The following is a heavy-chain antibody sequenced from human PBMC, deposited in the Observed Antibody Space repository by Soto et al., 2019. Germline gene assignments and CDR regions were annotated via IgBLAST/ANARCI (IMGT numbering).Heavy chain of an antibody. Sequence: QVQLVQSGAEVKKPGASVKVSCKVSGYTLTELSMHWVRQAPGKGLEWMGGFDPEDGETICAQKFQGRVTMTEDTSTDTADMELSSLRSEDTAVYYCATGGAITFGGVIVIGPFDYWGQGTLVTVSS. CDR1: GYTLTELS. V-gene: IGHV1-24*01. CDR3: ATGGAITFGGVIVIGPFDY. CDR2: FDPEDGET. J-gene: IGHJ4*02. D-gene: IGHD3-16*02.